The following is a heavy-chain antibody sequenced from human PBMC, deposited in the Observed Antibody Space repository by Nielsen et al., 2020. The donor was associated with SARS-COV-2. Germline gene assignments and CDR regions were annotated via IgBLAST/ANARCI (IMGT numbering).Heavy chain of an antibody. V-gene: IGHV3-11*03. CDR1: GFTFSDYY. Sequence: GGSLRLSCAASGFTFSDYYMSWIRPAPGKGLEWVSYISSSSSYTNYADSVKGRFTISRDNAKNSLYLQMNSLRAEDTAVYYCARCSGGSCYATTFDYWGQGTLVTVSS. CDR2: ISSSSSYT. D-gene: IGHD2-15*01. CDR3: ARCSGGSCYATTFDY. J-gene: IGHJ4*02.